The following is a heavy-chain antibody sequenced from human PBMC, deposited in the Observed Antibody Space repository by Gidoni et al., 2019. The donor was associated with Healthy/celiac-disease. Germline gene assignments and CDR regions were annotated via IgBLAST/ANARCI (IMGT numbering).Heavy chain of an antibody. CDR1: GYTPTESS. D-gene: IGHD2-15*01. Sequence: QVQLVQSGAGVKKPGAQVKVSCQVSGYTPTESSMHWLRQAPGKGLEWMGGFDPEDGETIYAQKFQGRVTMTEDTSTDTAYMELSSLRSEDTAVYYCATGYRTGYCSGGSCPNWFDPWGQGTLVTVSS. CDR2: FDPEDGET. CDR3: ATGYRTGYCSGGSCPNWFDP. J-gene: IGHJ5*02. V-gene: IGHV1-24*01.